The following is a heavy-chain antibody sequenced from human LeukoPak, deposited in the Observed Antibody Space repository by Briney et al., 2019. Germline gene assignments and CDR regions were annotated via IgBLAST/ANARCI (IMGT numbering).Heavy chain of an antibody. J-gene: IGHJ4*02. CDR2: IIPIFGTA. Sequence: ASVKVSCKASGGTFSSYAISWVRQAPGQGLEWMGGIIPIFGTANYAQKFQGRVTITTDESTSTAYMELRSLRSDDTAVYYCARATPAGWFPDYWGQGTLVTVSS. CDR1: GGTFSSYA. V-gene: IGHV1-69*05. CDR3: ARATPAGWFPDY. D-gene: IGHD2-15*01.